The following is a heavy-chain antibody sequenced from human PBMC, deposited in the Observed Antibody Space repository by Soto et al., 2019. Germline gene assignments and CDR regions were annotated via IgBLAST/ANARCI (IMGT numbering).Heavy chain of an antibody. V-gene: IGHV4-59*01. CDR1: GGSISSYY. J-gene: IGHJ5*02. CDR3: ARVGGRTYYGSGSYYNRDWFDP. D-gene: IGHD3-10*01. Sequence: PSETLSLTCTVSGGSISSYYWSWIRQPPGKGLEWIGYIYYSGSTNYNPSLKSRVTISVDTSKNQFSLKLSSVTAADTAVYYCARVGGRTYYGSGSYYNRDWFDPWGQGTLVTVSS. CDR2: IYYSGST.